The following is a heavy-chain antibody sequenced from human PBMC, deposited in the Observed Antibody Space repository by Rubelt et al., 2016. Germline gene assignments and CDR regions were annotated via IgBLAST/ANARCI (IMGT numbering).Heavy chain of an antibody. CDR3: ARSKDTAMVTDADWYFDL. Sequence: QVQLVQSGAEVKKPGASVKVSCKASGYTFTSYAMHWVRQAPGPRLEWMGWINAGNGNTKYSQKFQGRGTITRDTSASTAYMELSSRRSEDTAVYYCARSKDTAMVTDADWYFDLWGRGTLVTVSS. J-gene: IGHJ2*01. D-gene: IGHD5-18*01. CDR2: INAGNGNT. CDR1: GYTFTSYA. V-gene: IGHV1-3*01.